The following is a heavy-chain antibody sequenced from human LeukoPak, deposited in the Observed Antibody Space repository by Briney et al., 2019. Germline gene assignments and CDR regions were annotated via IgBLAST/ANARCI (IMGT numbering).Heavy chain of an antibody. Sequence: SETLSLTCTVSGASIGNYYWSWIRQPPGKGLEWIGYIYYSGSTNYNPSLKSRVTISVDTAKNQFSLKLSSVTAADTAVYYCARDNYDSSGYYWVGFDYWGQGTLVTVSS. CDR2: IYYSGST. D-gene: IGHD3-22*01. J-gene: IGHJ4*02. V-gene: IGHV4-59*01. CDR3: ARDNYDSSGYYWVGFDY. CDR1: GASIGNYY.